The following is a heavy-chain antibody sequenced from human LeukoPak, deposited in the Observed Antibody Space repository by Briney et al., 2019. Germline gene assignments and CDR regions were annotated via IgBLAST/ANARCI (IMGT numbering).Heavy chain of an antibody. CDR2: VYPGDSDT. Sequence: GESLKISCKGSGYSFTSYWFGWVRQMPGKGLEWMGIVYPGDSDTRYSPSFQGQVTISADKSISTAYLQWSSLKASDTAMYYCARRLDFWSGHFDSWGQGTLVTVSS. CDR3: ARRLDFWSGHFDS. D-gene: IGHD3-3*01. V-gene: IGHV5-51*01. CDR1: GYSFTSYW. J-gene: IGHJ4*02.